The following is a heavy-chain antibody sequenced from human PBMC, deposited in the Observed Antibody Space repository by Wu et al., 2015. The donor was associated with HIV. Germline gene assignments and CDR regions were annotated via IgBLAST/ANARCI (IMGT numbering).Heavy chain of an antibody. CDR1: GGTFSSYA. CDR2: IIPILTRP. V-gene: IGHV1-69*18. Sequence: QVQLVQSGAAVRKPGSSVKVSCKASGGTFSSYAITWVRQAPGQGLEWMGRIIPILTRPSYAQRFQGRLTITADASTNTVYMELTSLRSEDTAVYYCATYFYDNSAYYHYWGQGTLVTVSS. J-gene: IGHJ4*02. CDR3: ATYFYDNSAYYHY. D-gene: IGHD3-22*01.